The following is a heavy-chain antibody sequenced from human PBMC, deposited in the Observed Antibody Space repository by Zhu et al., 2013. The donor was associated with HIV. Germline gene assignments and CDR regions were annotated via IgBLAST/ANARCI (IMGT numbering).Heavy chain of an antibody. CDR1: GYTFSNFA. CDR2: ISAYNGST. CDR3: GRDPRHYYHYFGIDV. Sequence: QVQLVQSGAEVKKPGASVRVSCKTSGYTFSNFAISWVRQAPGQGLEWMGWISAYNGSTRSTQKLQGRFSMTTDASTSTVYMELTRLRSDDTAVYFCGRDPRHYYHYFGIDVWGQGTTVIVS. V-gene: IGHV1-18*01. J-gene: IGHJ6*02.